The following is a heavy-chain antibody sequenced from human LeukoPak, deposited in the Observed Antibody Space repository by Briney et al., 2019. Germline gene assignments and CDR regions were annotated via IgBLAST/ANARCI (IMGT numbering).Heavy chain of an antibody. CDR2: IRYDGSSK. V-gene: IGHV3-30*02. CDR1: GFTFSNYA. D-gene: IGHD3-10*01. CDR3: ARDQAGSGHYADY. J-gene: IGHJ4*02. Sequence: TGGSLRLSCAASGFTFSNYAMHWVRQAPGKGLEWLAYIRYDGSSKYYADFVKGRFTISRDYSKNTLYLHMNSLRAEDTAVYYCARDQAGSGHYADYWGQGTLVTVSS.